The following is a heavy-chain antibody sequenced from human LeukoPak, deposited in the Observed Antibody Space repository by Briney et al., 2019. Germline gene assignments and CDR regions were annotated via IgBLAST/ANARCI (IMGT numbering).Heavy chain of an antibody. CDR1: GGSISSYY. V-gene: IGHV4-59*01. CDR3: ARSVVPAKNWFDP. CDR2: IYYSGST. Sequence: SQTLSLTCTVSGGSISSYYWSRIRQPPGKGLEWIGYIYYSGSTNYNPSLKSRVTISVDTSKNQFSLKLSSVTAADTAVYYCARSVVPAKNWFDPWGQGTLVTVSS. D-gene: IGHD2-2*01. J-gene: IGHJ5*02.